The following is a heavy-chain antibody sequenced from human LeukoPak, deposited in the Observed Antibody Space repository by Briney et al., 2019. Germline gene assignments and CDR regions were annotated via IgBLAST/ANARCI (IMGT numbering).Heavy chain of an antibody. V-gene: IGHV5-51*01. Sequence: GESLKISCKGSGYSFTSYWIGWVRQMPGKGLEWMGIIYPGDSDTRYSPSFQGQVTISADKSISTAYLQWSSVKASDTAMYYCARCVKVAAWGDDQYYMDVWGKGTTVTVSS. CDR1: GYSFTSYW. CDR3: ARCVKVAAWGDDQYYMDV. D-gene: IGHD6-19*01. CDR2: IYPGDSDT. J-gene: IGHJ6*03.